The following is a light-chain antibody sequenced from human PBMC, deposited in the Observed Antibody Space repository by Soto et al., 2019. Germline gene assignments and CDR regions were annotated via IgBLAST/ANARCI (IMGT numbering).Light chain of an antibody. J-gene: IGKJ2*01. CDR3: LQSYSTLRYT. Sequence: DIQMTQSPSSLSASVGDRGTITCRASPSISRDLHWYQQKPGKAPKLLIYAASSLHSGVSSRFSGSGSGTAFTLSISSLHPEDFATYYCLQSYSTLRYTFGQGTKLDIK. V-gene: IGKV1-39*01. CDR2: AAS. CDR1: PSISRD.